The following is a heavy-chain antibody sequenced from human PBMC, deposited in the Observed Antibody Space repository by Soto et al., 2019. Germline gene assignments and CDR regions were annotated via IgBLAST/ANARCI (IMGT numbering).Heavy chain of an antibody. CDR2: IHKNGDST. J-gene: IGHJ6*02. CDR3: VRDLYGMDV. CDR1: GLTFNDLS. Sequence: GGSLRLSCSASGLTFNDLSIHWVRQAPGRELEYISVIHKNGDSTYFADSVKGRFTTSRDNSKNIVYLQMSSLRADDTAVYYCVRDLYGMDVWGQGTTVTVSS. V-gene: IGHV3-64D*08.